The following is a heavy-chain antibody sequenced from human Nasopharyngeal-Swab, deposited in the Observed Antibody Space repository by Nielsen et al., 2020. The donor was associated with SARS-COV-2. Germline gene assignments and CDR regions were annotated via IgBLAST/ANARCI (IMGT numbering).Heavy chain of an antibody. CDR2: INHSGST. J-gene: IGHJ4*02. CDR1: GGSFSGYY. V-gene: IGHV4-34*01. Sequence: SETLSLTCAVYGGSFSGYYWSWIRQPPGKGLEWIGEINHSGSTNYNPSLKSRVTISVDKSKNQFSLKLSSVTAADTAVYYCARVGEGYFDYWGQGTLVTVSS. D-gene: IGHD2-21*01. CDR3: ARVGEGYFDY.